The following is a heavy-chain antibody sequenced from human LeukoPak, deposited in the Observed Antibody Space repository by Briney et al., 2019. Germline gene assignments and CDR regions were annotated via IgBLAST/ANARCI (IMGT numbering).Heavy chain of an antibody. CDR3: ARGSSSLRSVIVDIDI. V-gene: IGHV3-7*05. Sequence: GGSLRLSCAASGFTFSGYWMAWVRQAPGRGLEWVAHIKQDGSEKNYVDPVKGRFAISRDNAKNSVYLQMHSLRAEDTAVYYCARGSSSLRSVIVDIDIWGQGTMVTVSS. CDR1: GFTFSGYW. CDR2: IKQDGSEK. J-gene: IGHJ3*02. D-gene: IGHD1-26*01.